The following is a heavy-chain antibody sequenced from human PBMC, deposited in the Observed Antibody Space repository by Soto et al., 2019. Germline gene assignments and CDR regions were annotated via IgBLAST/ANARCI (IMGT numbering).Heavy chain of an antibody. V-gene: IGHV4-59*08. D-gene: IGHD3-3*01. Sequence: PSETLSLTCTVSGGPISSYYWSWIRQPPGKGLEWIGYIYYSGSTNYNPSLKSRVTISVDTSKNQFSLKLSSVTAADTAVYYCGRGHYDFWSGYFATIDYWGQGTLVTVSS. J-gene: IGHJ4*02. CDR3: GRGHYDFWSGYFATIDY. CDR2: IYYSGST. CDR1: GGPISSYY.